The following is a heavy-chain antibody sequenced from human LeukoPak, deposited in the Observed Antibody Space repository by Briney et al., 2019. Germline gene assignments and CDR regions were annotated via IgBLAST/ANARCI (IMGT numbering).Heavy chain of an antibody. V-gene: IGHV4-34*01. J-gene: IGHJ3*02. CDR3: ARSSGWYGAFDI. CDR1: GGSFRGYY. CDR2: INHSGST. Sequence: LSLSCAVHGGSFRGYYWSWIRQPPGKGLEGIGEINHSGSTNYNPSLKSRVTISVDTSKNQFSLKLSSVTAADTAVYYCARSSGWYGAFDIWGQGTMVTVSS. D-gene: IGHD6-19*01.